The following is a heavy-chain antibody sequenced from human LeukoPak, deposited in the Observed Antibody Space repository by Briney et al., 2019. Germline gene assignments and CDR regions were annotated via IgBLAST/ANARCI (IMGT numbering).Heavy chain of an antibody. Sequence: SQTLSLTCTVSGGSISSYYWTWIRQPPGKGLEWIGYIYYSGSTNCNPSLKSRVTISVDTSKNQFSLKLSSVTAADTAVYYCARGGSSWYHPHWFDPWGQGTLVTVSS. J-gene: IGHJ5*02. CDR2: IYYSGST. CDR1: GGSISSYY. D-gene: IGHD6-13*01. CDR3: ARGGSSWYHPHWFDP. V-gene: IGHV4-59*12.